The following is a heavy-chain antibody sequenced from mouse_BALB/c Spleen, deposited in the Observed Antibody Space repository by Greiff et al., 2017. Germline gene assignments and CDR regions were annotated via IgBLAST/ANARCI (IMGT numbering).Heavy chain of an antibody. J-gene: IGHJ4*01. CDR3: ARGEDYGSSSYAMDY. Sequence: EVQVVESGGGLVQPGGSRKLSCAASGFTFSSFGMHWVRQAPEKGLEWVAYISSGSSTIYYADTVKGRFTISRDNPKNTLFLQMTSLRSEDTAMYYCARGEDYGSSSYAMDYWGQGTSVTVSS. CDR1: GFTFSSFG. CDR2: ISSGSSTI. V-gene: IGHV5-17*02. D-gene: IGHD1-1*01.